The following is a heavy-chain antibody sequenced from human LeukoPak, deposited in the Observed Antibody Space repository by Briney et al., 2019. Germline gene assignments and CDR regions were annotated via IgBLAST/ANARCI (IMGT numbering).Heavy chain of an antibody. CDR3: ARDNLPPRYYYYMDV. D-gene: IGHD5-24*01. V-gene: IGHV3-48*03. Sequence: PGGSLRLSCAASGFTFSSYEMNWVRQAPGKGLEWVSYISSSGSTIYYADSVKGRFAISRDNAKNSLYLQMNSLRAEDTAVYYCARDNLPPRYYYYMDVWGKGTTVTVSS. J-gene: IGHJ6*03. CDR1: GFTFSSYE. CDR2: ISSSGSTI.